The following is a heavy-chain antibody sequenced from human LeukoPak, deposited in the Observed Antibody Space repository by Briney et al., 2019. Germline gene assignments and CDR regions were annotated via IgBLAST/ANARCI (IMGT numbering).Heavy chain of an antibody. CDR3: ARGAGSSWYFYFDY. D-gene: IGHD6-13*01. V-gene: IGHV3-20*01. Sequence: GGSLRLSCVASGFTFSRYWMHWVRQAPGKGLEWVSGIKWDGGSTGYADSVKGRFTISRDNAKNSLYLQMNSLRVEDTAVYHCARGAGSSWYFYFDYWGQGTLVTVSS. CDR2: IKWDGGST. CDR1: GFTFSRYW. J-gene: IGHJ4*02.